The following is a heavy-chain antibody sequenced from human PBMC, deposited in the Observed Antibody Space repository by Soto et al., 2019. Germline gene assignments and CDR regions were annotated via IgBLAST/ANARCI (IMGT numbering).Heavy chain of an antibody. V-gene: IGHV3-23*01. J-gene: IGHJ6*02. D-gene: IGHD2-2*01. CDR2: ISGSGGRT. Sequence: LEWVSAISGSGGRTYYADSVKGRFTISRDNSKNTLYLQMNSLRAEDTAVYYCAKVGYCISTSCSSMDVWGQGTTVTVSS. CDR3: AKVGYCISTSCSSMDV.